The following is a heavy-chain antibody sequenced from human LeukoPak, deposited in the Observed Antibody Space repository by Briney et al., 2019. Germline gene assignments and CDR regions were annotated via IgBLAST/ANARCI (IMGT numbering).Heavy chain of an antibody. J-gene: IGHJ4*02. CDR2: IKEDGSDK. V-gene: IGHV3-7*01. CDR3: ARDSSPDSSGYYY. Sequence: GGSLRLSCAASGFTFSMYWMSWVRQAPGKGPEWVANIKEDGSDKHYVDSVKGRFTISRDNAKNSLYLQMSSLRAEDTAVYYCARDSSPDSSGYYYWGQGTLVIVSS. D-gene: IGHD3-22*01. CDR1: GFTFSMYW.